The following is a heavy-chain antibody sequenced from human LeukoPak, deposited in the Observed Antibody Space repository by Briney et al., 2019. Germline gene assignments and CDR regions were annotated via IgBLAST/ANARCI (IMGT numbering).Heavy chain of an antibody. J-gene: IGHJ6*03. Sequence: GGSLRLSCAASGFTVSSNYMSWVRQAPGKGLEWVSVIYSGGSTYYADSVKGRFTISRDNSKNTLYLQMNSLRAEDTAVYYCARDIRTGTFYYYYYMDVWGKGTTVTVSS. D-gene: IGHD1-7*01. CDR1: GFTVSSNY. CDR2: IYSGGST. V-gene: IGHV3-66*02. CDR3: ARDIRTGTFYYYYYMDV.